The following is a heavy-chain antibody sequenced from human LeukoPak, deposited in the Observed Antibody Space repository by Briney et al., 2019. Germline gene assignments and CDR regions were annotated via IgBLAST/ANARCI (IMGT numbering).Heavy chain of an antibody. D-gene: IGHD1-26*01. V-gene: IGHV1-2*02. CDR2: INPNSGGT. CDR1: GYTFTGYY. CDR3: ATVGSYYVDVIDY. J-gene: IGHJ4*02. Sequence: ASVKVSCKASGYTFTGYYMHWVRQAPGPGLEWMGWINPNSGGTNYAQKFQGRVTMTRDTSISTAYMELSRLRSDDTAVYYCATVGSYYVDVIDYWGQGTLVTVSS.